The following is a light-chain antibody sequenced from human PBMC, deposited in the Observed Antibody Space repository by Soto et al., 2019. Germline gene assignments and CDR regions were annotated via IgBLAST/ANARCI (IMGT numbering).Light chain of an antibody. J-gene: IGKJ4*01. CDR2: GAS. CDR3: QQYNYWPPLT. Sequence: EIVMTQSPATLSLSPGERATLSCRASQSVSSDLAWYQQRPGQAPWLLIYGASTRATGVPARFSGSGSGTDFTLTISSLQSEDFAVYSCQQYNYWPPLTFGGGTRVEIK. CDR1: QSVSSD. V-gene: IGKV3-15*01.